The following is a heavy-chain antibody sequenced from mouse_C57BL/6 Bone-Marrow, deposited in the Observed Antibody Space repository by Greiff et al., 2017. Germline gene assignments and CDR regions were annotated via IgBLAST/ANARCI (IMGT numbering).Heavy chain of an antibody. V-gene: IGHV1-81*01. D-gene: IGHD3-2*02. J-gene: IGHJ3*01. CDR1: GYTFTSYG. CDR3: ARYGGQLKLRVFAY. CDR2: IYPRSGNT. Sequence: VQLQQSGAELARPGASVKLSCKASGYTFTSYGISWVKQRTGPGLEWIGEIYPRSGNTYYNEKFKGKATLTADKSSSTAYMELRSLTSEDSAVYFCARYGGQLKLRVFAYWGQGTLVTVSA.